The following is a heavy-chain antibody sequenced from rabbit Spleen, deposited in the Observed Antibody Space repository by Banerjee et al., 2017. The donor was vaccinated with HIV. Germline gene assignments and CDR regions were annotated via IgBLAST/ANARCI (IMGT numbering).Heavy chain of an antibody. Sequence: QSLEESGGDLVKPGASLTLTCTASGVSFSSSSYMCWVRQAPGKGLEWIACIDIGSSGFTYFATWAKGRFTCSKTSSTTVTLQMTRLTAADTATYFCARDTYGYAGYAYARGYFNLWGQGTLVTVS. V-gene: IGHV1S40*01. J-gene: IGHJ4*01. CDR1: GVSFSSSSY. CDR2: IDIGSSGFT. D-gene: IGHD6-1*01. CDR3: ARDTYGYAGYAYARGYFNL.